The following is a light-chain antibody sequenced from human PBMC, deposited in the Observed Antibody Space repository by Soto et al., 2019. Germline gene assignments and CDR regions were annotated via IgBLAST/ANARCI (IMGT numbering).Light chain of an antibody. CDR2: EVS. CDR3: NSYAGSNNWV. Sequence: QSALTQPASVSGSPGQSITISCTGTSSDVGGYNYVSWYQQHPGKAPKLMIYEVSKRPSGVPDRFSGYKSGNTASLTVSGLQAEDEADYYCNSYAGSNNWVFGGGTQLTVL. CDR1: SSDVGGYNY. J-gene: IGLJ3*02. V-gene: IGLV2-8*01.